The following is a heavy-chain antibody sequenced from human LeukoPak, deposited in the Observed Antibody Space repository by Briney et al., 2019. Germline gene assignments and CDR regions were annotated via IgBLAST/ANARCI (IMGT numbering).Heavy chain of an antibody. CDR3: ARDPNGDYVGAFDFQR. J-gene: IGHJ1*01. CDR1: GFTFSNYA. V-gene: IGHV3-23*01. CDR2: ISGAGT. Sequence: GGSLRLSCAASGFTFSNYALTWVRQAPGRGLEWVSSISGAGTYYADSVKGRFSISRDNYKNTLYLQMSSLGAEDTAVYYCARDPNGDYVGAFDFQRWGQGTLVTVSS. D-gene: IGHD4-17*01.